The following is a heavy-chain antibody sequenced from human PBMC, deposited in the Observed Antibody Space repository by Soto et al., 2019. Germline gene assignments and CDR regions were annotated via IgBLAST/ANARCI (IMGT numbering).Heavy chain of an antibody. CDR2: IDWDDDK. CDR3: ARTKSKSVYGDYELLFGY. J-gene: IGHJ4*02. Sequence: GSGPTLVNPTQTLTLTCTFSGFSLSTSGMRVSWIRQPPGKALEWLARIDWDDDKFYSTSLKTRLTISKDTSKNQVVLTMTNMDPVDTATYYCARTKSKSVYGDYELLFGYWGQGTLVTVSS. CDR1: GFSLSTSGMR. V-gene: IGHV2-70*04. D-gene: IGHD4-17*01.